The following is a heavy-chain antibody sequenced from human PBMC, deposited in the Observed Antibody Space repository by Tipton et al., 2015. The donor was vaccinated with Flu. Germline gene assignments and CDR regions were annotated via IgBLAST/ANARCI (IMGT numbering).Heavy chain of an antibody. CDR1: GGSISNTMYY. D-gene: IGHD1-26*01. CDR3: ACRGSCYH. V-gene: IGHV4-39*07. Sequence: TLSLTCTVSGGSISNTMYYWGWIRQSPGRGLDWIGSIYHSGHAYYNPSLGSRVAISVDTSKNRFSLKLSSVTAADTAVYYCACRGSCYHWGQGTLVTVSS. CDR2: IYHSGHA. J-gene: IGHJ4*02.